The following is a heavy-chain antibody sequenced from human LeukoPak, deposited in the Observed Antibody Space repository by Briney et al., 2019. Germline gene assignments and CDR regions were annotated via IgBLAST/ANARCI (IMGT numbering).Heavy chain of an antibody. Sequence: GGSLRLSCAASGFSVSGSYMSWVRQAPGKGLEWVSLIYTGGSTYYADSVKGRFTISRDTSKNTLYLQMNSLRAEDTAVYYCARVYSSNWYFDYWGQGTLVTVSS. CDR3: ARVYSSNWYFDY. CDR2: IYTGGST. CDR1: GFSVSGSY. V-gene: IGHV3-53*01. D-gene: IGHD6-13*01. J-gene: IGHJ4*02.